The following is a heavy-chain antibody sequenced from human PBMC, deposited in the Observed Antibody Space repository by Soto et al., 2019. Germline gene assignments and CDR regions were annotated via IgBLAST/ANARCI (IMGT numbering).Heavy chain of an antibody. CDR1: GFTFSSYG. CDR3: AKEVLVVERLYGMDV. Sequence: GGSLRLSCAASGFTFSSYGMHWVRQAPGKGLEWVAVISYDGSNKYYADSVKGRFTISRDNSKNTLYLQMNSLRAEDTAVYYCAKEVLVVERLYGMDVWGQGTTVTVSS. D-gene: IGHD1-1*01. CDR2: ISYDGSNK. V-gene: IGHV3-30*18. J-gene: IGHJ6*02.